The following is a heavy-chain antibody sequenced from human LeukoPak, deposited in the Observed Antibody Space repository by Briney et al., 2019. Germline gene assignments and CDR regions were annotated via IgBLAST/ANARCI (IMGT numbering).Heavy chain of an antibody. CDR1: GGSISSGGYS. CDR2: IYYSGST. Sequence: PSETLSLTCAVSGGSISSGGYSWSWIRQPPGKGLEWIGYIYYSGSTYYNPSLKSRVTISVDTSKNQFSLKLSSVTAADTAVYYCARGEGRQQLVRIDYWGQGTLVTVSS. J-gene: IGHJ4*02. CDR3: ARGEGRQQLVRIDY. V-gene: IGHV4-30-4*07. D-gene: IGHD6-13*01.